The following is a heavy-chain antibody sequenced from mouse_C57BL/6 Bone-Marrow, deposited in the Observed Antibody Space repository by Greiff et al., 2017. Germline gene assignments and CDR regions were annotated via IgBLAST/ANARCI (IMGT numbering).Heavy chain of an antibody. CDR1: GYTFTSYW. D-gene: IGHD2-1*01. CDR2: INPSNGGT. J-gene: IGHJ2*01. V-gene: IGHV1-53*01. Sequence: QVQLQQSGTELVKPGASVKLSCKASGYTFTSYWMHWVKQRPGQGLEWIGNINPSNGGTNYNEKFKSKATLTVDKSSSTAYMQLSSLTSEDSAVYYCARLKFYYGNYYFDYWGQGTTLTVSS. CDR3: ARLKFYYGNYYFDY.